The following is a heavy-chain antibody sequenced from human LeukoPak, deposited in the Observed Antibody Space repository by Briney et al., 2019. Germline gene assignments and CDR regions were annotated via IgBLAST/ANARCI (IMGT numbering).Heavy chain of an antibody. J-gene: IGHJ4*02. D-gene: IGHD3-9*01. Sequence: SETLSLTCTVSGGSIRSYYWSWIRQPPGKGLEWIGYIYYSGSTNYNPSLMSRVSMSVDTSKNQFSLKLSSVTAADTAVYYCARDVVLTGYYFDYWGQGTLVTVSS. CDR2: IYYSGST. CDR3: ARDVVLTGYYFDY. CDR1: GGSIRSYY. V-gene: IGHV4-59*12.